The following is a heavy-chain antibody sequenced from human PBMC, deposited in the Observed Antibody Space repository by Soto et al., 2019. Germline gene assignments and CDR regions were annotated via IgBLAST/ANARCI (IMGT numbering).Heavy chain of an antibody. J-gene: IGHJ4*02. CDR2: ISNDGSNK. CDR3: ARDRVQIWLHLGIFDG. D-gene: IGHD5-18*01. V-gene: IGHV3-30*03. Sequence: PGGSLRLSCVVSGFTFSDYGMHWVRQASGKGLEWVAVISNDGSNKNLADSVKGRFTISRDNSKNTVDLQMNSLRAEDTAVYYCARDRVQIWLHLGIFDGWGPGSMVTVSS. CDR1: GFTFSDYG.